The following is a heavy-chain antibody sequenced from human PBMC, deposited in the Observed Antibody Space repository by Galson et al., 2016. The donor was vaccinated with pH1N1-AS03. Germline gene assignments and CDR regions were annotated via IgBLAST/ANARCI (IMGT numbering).Heavy chain of an antibody. CDR1: GGSFTGYC. V-gene: IGHV4-34*01. D-gene: IGHD2-2*01. CDR3: ARDLACSSITCSLAFDH. J-gene: IGHJ4*02. CDR2: INHRGVT. Sequence: LTCAVYGGSFTGYCWSWIRQTPGKGLEWIGEINHRGVTNYSPSLKSRLTISVDASENQFSPKLTSVTAADTAIYYCARDLACSSITCSLAFDHWGQGTLVSVSS.